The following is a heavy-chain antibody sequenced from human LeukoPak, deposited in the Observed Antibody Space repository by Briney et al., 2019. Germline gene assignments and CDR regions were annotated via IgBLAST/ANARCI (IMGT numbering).Heavy chain of an antibody. CDR3: ARDDRGWYDY. J-gene: IGHJ4*02. CDR1: GFTFSSYS. V-gene: IGHV3-21*01. Sequence: GGSLRLSCAASGFTFSSYSMNWVRQAPGRGLEWVSSISSSSSYIYYADSVKGRFTISRDNAKNSLYLQMNSLRAEDTAVYYCARDDRGWYDYWGQGTLVTVSS. D-gene: IGHD6-19*01. CDR2: ISSSSSYI.